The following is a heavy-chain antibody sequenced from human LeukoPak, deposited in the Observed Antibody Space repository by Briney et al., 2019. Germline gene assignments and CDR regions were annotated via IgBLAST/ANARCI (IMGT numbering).Heavy chain of an antibody. V-gene: IGHV3-9*01. CDR3: AKDMGTMVRVIDC. Sequence: PGGSLRLSCAASGFTYHEYGMHWVRQAPGKGLEWVSGISWSSGSIGYADSVKGRFTISRDNAKNSLYLQMDSLRAEDTALYYCAKDMGTMVRVIDCWGQGTLVTVSS. CDR2: ISWSSGSI. J-gene: IGHJ4*02. CDR1: GFTYHEYG. D-gene: IGHD3-10*01.